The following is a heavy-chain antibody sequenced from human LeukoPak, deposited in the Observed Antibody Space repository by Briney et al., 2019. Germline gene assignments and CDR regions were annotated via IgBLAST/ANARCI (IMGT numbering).Heavy chain of an antibody. Sequence: TSETLSLTCTVSGASFSSYYWSWLRQPPGKGLEWVSAITVDGGSTHYTISVEGRFIISRDTPKNTLYLQMNNLRAEDTAVYFCARVWIRDYMDVWGKGTTVTVSS. CDR1: GASFSSYY. CDR2: ITVDGGST. D-gene: IGHD1-1*01. V-gene: IGHV3-23*01. CDR3: ARVWIRDYMDV. J-gene: IGHJ6*03.